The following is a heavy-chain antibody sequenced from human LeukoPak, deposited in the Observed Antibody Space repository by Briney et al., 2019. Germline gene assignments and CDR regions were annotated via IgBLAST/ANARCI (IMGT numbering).Heavy chain of an antibody. V-gene: IGHV3-23*01. CDR1: GFTFSSYG. Sequence: PGRSLRLSCAASGFTFSSYGMSWVRQAPGKGLEWVSAISGSGGSTYYADSVKGRFTISRDNSKNTLYLQMNSLSAEDTAVYYCAKASITITGPFDYWGQGTLVTVSS. CDR2: ISGSGGST. CDR3: AKASITITGPFDY. J-gene: IGHJ4*02. D-gene: IGHD1-14*01.